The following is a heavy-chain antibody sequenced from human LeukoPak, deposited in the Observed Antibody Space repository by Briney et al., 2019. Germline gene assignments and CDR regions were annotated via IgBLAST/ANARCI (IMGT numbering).Heavy chain of an antibody. D-gene: IGHD3-10*01. J-gene: IGHJ5*02. CDR2: ISSSSSYI. Sequence: PGGSLRLSCAASGFSFSSYSMNWVRQAPGKGLEWVSFISSSSSYIYYADSVKGRFTISRDNAKNSLYLQMNSLGAEDTAVYYCATTATTMVRGAEPSDPWGQGTLVTVSS. CDR3: ATTATTMVRGAEPSDP. V-gene: IGHV3-21*01. CDR1: GFSFSSYS.